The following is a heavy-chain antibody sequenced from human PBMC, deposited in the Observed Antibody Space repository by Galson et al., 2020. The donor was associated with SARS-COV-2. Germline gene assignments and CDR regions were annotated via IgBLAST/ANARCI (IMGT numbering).Heavy chain of an antibody. V-gene: IGHV3-23*01. CDR2: ISGGGGST. Sequence: GGSLRLSCAASGFTFSRYAMAWVRQAPGKGLEWVSGISGGGGSTYYADSVKGRFTISRDISQNTVYLQMSSLRAEDTAVYYCAKDRGNDYGDQLEFWGQGAQVTGSS. CDR1: GFTFSRYA. J-gene: IGHJ4*02. CDR3: AKDRGNDYGDQLEF. D-gene: IGHD4-17*01.